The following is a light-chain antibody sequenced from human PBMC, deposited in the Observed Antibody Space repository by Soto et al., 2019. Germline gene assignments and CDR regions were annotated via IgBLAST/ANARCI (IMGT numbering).Light chain of an antibody. CDR3: QQYNSYPWT. Sequence: DIQMTQSPSTLSASVGDRVTITCRASQSISSWLAWYQQKPGKAPKLLIYDASSLESGVPSRFSGSGSGTAFTLTISSLQPDDFVTYCCQQYNSYPWTFGQGTKVEIK. CDR1: QSISSW. V-gene: IGKV1-5*01. J-gene: IGKJ1*01. CDR2: DAS.